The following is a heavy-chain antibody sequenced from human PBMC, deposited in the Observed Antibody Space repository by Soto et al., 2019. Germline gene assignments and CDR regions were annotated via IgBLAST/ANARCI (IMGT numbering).Heavy chain of an antibody. V-gene: IGHV4-59*08. CDR2: IYYSGST. D-gene: IGHD3-3*01. CDR3: ARHRERFLEGLLLDN. Sequence: ASETLSLTCTVSGGSISSYYWSWIRQPPGKGLEWIGYIYYSGSTNYNPSLRSRVTISVDTSKNQFSLKLSSVTAADTAVYYCARHRERFLEGLLLDNWGQGTLGTVSS. J-gene: IGHJ4*02. CDR1: GGSISSYY.